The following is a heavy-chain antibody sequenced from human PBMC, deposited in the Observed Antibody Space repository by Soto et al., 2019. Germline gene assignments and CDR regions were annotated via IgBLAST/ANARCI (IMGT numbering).Heavy chain of an antibody. V-gene: IGHV1-69*12. J-gene: IGHJ2*01. CDR3: ARGNHRWLQLWYFDL. Sequence: QVQLVQSGAEVKKPGSSVTVSCKASGGTFSSYTISWVRQAPGQGLEWMGGIIPIFGTANYAQKFQGRVTITADESTSTAHMELSSLRSEDTAVYYCARGNHRWLQLWYFDLWGRGTLVTVPS. CDR1: GGTFSSYT. CDR2: IIPIFGTA. D-gene: IGHD5-12*01.